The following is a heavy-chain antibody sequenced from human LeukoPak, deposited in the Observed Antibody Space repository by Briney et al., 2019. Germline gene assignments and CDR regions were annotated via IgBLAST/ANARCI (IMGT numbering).Heavy chain of an antibody. J-gene: IGHJ4*02. CDR1: GGSISGGNDY. D-gene: IGHD4/OR15-4a*01. CDR3: ARVGYGGWGIVGY. CDR2: IYASGST. Sequence: SETLSLTCTVSGGSISGGNDYWTWIRQPAGKGLEWIGRIYASGSTIYNPSLMSRVTISLDTSKNQFFMKLTSVTAADTAVYFCARVGYGGWGIVGYWGQGTLVTVSS. V-gene: IGHV4-61*02.